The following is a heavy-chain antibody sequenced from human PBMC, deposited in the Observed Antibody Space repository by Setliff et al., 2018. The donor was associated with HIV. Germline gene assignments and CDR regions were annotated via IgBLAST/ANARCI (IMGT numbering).Heavy chain of an antibody. V-gene: IGHV4-61*01. CDR1: GDSVSSRSYY. D-gene: IGHD6-25*01. Sequence: KPSETLSLTCTVSGDSVSSRSYYWSWIRQPPGKGLEWIGYIYYSGSTKHNPSLKSRVTISLDTSKSQFSLKLTSVTAADTAVYYCARYSPRGYTLTGPYWGQGTLVTVSS. J-gene: IGHJ4*02. CDR3: ARYSPRGYTLTGPY. CDR2: IYYSGST.